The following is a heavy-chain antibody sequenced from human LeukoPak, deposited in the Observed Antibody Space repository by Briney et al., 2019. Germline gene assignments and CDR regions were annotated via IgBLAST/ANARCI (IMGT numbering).Heavy chain of an antibody. J-gene: IGHJ4*02. CDR3: ARTSVRITMIVVVIPLFDY. V-gene: IGHV3-33*01. D-gene: IGHD3-22*01. CDR2: IWWDGSQK. Sequence: PGGSLRLSCAASGFSFRNYGMHWVRQAPGKGLEWVAIIWWDGSQKYYADSVKGRFTISRDNFKNTLCVQMNGLRGEDTAVYYCARTSVRITMIVVVIPLFDYWGQGTLVTVSS. CDR1: GFSFRNYG.